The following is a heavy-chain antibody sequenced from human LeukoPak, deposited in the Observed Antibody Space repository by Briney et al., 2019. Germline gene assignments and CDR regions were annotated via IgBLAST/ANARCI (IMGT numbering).Heavy chain of an antibody. CDR1: GFTFSSYE. J-gene: IGHJ4*02. V-gene: IGHV3-48*03. CDR3: ARDRYCSSTNCYRDFDY. Sequence: GGPLRLSCAASGFTFSSYEMNWVRQAPGKGLEWVSYISSSGSTIYYADSVKGRFTISRDNAKNSLYLQMNSLRAEDTAVYYCARDRYCSSTNCYRDFDYWGQGTLVTVSS. D-gene: IGHD2-2*01. CDR2: ISSSGSTI.